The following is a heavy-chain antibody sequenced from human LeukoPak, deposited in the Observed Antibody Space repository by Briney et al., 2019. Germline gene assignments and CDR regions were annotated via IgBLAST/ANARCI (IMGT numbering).Heavy chain of an antibody. D-gene: IGHD3-10*01. V-gene: IGHV3-53*01. Sequence: GGSLRLSCAASGFTVSSNYMSWVRQAPGKGLEWVSVIYSGGSTYYADSVKGRLTISRDNSKNTLYLQMNSLRAEDTAVYYCARVGYGSGSYSAFDIWGQGTMVTVSS. CDR3: ARVGYGSGSYSAFDI. CDR1: GFTVSSNY. J-gene: IGHJ3*02. CDR2: IYSGGST.